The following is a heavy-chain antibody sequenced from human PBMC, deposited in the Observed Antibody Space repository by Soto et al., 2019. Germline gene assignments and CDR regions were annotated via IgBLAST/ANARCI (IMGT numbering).Heavy chain of an antibody. CDR2: ISPYDGHT. V-gene: IGHV1-18*01. CDR3: ARDHGGSYQADSFDP. J-gene: IGHJ5*02. D-gene: IGHD1-26*01. Sequence: QVQLVQSGVEVKKPGASVKVSCKASGYTFTTYGISWVRQAPGQGLEWMGWISPYDGHTNYADTLQGRVTLTTDTSTTTAYMELRSLRSDDTAMYYCARDHGGSYQADSFDPWGQGTLVIVSS. CDR1: GYTFTTYG.